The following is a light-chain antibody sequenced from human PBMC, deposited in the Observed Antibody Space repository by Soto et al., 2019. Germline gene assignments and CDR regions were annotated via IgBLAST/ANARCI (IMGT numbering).Light chain of an antibody. Sequence: QSVLTQPASVSGSPGQSITIACTGTNRDVGSYNLVSWYQQRPGEAPKLIISEVRNRPSGISYRFTGSKSGNTASLTISGLQAEDEADYYCSSHAGSNNYVFGTGTKLTVL. CDR2: EVR. CDR1: NRDVGSYNL. J-gene: IGLJ1*01. CDR3: SSHAGSNNYV. V-gene: IGLV2-14*01.